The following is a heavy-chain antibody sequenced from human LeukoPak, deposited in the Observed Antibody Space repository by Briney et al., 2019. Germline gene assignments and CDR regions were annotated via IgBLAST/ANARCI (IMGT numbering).Heavy chain of an antibody. CDR3: ARSFFQWNYGSCLDS. V-gene: IGHV3-64*01. J-gene: IGHJ4*02. CDR2: ISNNGGST. CDR1: GFTFSRYA. Sequence: GGSLRLSCATSGFTFSRYAMHWVRQAPGKGLEYVSSISNNGGSTYYANSVKGRFTLSRDNSKNTLYLQMGSLRPEDMAVYYCARSFFQWNYGSCLDSWGQGTLVTVSS. D-gene: IGHD1-7*01.